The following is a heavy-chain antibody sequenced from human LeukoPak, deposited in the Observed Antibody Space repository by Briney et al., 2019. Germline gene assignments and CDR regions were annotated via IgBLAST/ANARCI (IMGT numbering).Heavy chain of an antibody. CDR2: ISDIDNTV. CDR1: GFTFSDYY. Sequence: PGGPLRLSCAASGFTFSDYYMSWIRQAPGKGLEWVSYISDIDNTVYYADSVKGRFTISRDNAKKSLYLQMNSLRAEDTAVYYCARCRDGIVFDYWGQGALVTVSS. CDR3: ARCRDGIVFDY. V-gene: IGHV3-11*01. D-gene: IGHD5-24*01. J-gene: IGHJ4*02.